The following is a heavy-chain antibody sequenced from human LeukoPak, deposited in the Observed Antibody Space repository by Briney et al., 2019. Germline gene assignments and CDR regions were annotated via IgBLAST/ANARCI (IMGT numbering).Heavy chain of an antibody. V-gene: IGHV4-34*01. CDR3: ARPLTGYYKPPFY. D-gene: IGHD3-9*01. J-gene: IGHJ4*02. Sequence: SETLSLTCTVSGGSMSNYYWSWIRQPPGKGLEWIGEINHSGSTNYNPSLKSRVTISVDTSKNQFSLKLSSVTAADTAVYYCARPLTGYYKPPFYWGQGTLVTVSS. CDR1: GGSMSNYY. CDR2: INHSGST.